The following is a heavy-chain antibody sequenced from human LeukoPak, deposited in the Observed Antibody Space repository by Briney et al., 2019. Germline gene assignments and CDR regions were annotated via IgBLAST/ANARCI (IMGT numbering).Heavy chain of an antibody. D-gene: IGHD5-18*01. J-gene: IGHJ5*02. V-gene: IGHV7-4-1*02. Sequence: ASVTVSCKASGYTFTSYAMNWVRQAPGQGLEWMGWINTNTGNPTYAQGFTGRFVSSLDTSVSTAYLQISSLKAEDTAVYYCARPQNPLPDTWFDPWGQGTLVTVSS. CDR2: INTNTGNP. CDR3: ARPQNPLPDTWFDP. CDR1: GYTFTSYA.